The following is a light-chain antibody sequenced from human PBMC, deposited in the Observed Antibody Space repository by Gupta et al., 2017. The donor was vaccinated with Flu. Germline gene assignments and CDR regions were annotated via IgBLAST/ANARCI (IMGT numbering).Light chain of an antibody. CDR2: EVS. Sequence: QSALPPPASVSASPGRSITISCTGTSSDVGGYNYVSWYQQHPGKAPKLMIYEVSNRPSGVSNRFSGSKSGNTASLTISGLQAEDEADYYCSSYTSSSTQVFGTGTKVTVL. CDR3: SSYTSSSTQV. V-gene: IGLV2-14*01. J-gene: IGLJ1*01. CDR1: SSDVGGYNY.